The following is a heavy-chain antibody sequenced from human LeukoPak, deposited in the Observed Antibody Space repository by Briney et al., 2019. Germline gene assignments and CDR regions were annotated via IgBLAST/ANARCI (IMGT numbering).Heavy chain of an antibody. V-gene: IGHV1-46*01. Sequence: ASVKVSCKASGYTFTSYYMHWVRQAPGQGLEWKGIINPSGGSTSYAQKFQGRVTMTRAMSTSTVYMELSSLRSEDTAVYYCAGDFPILPPAHLGDPGARTYYYYYMDVWGKGTTVTISS. CDR2: INPSGGST. J-gene: IGHJ6*03. CDR1: GYTFTSYY. D-gene: IGHD3-10*01. CDR3: AGDFPILPPAHLGDPGARTYYYYYMDV.